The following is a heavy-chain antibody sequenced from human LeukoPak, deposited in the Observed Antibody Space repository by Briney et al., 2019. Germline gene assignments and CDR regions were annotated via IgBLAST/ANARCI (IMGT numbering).Heavy chain of an antibody. CDR2: IIPIFGTA. CDR1: GGTFSSYA. J-gene: IGHJ4*02. D-gene: IGHD5-18*01. CDR3: ARDTISRYSHGPFDY. Sequence: EASVKVSCKASGGTFSSYAISWVRQAPGQGLEWMGGIIPIFGTANYAQKFQGRVTITTDESTSTAYMELSSLRSEDTAVYYCARDTISRYSHGPFDYWGQGTLVTVSS. V-gene: IGHV1-69*05.